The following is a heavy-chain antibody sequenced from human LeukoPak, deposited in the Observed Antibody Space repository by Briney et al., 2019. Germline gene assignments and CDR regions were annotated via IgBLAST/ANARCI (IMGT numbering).Heavy chain of an antibody. J-gene: IGHJ5*02. Sequence: GASVKVSCKASGYTFTGYYMHWVRQAPRQGLEWMGWINPNSGGTNYAQKFQGRVTMTRDTSISTAYMELSRLRSDDTAVYYCARDWSGYSGYERYNWFDPWGQGALVTVSS. D-gene: IGHD5-12*01. V-gene: IGHV1-2*02. CDR1: GYTFTGYY. CDR3: ARDWSGYSGYERYNWFDP. CDR2: INPNSGGT.